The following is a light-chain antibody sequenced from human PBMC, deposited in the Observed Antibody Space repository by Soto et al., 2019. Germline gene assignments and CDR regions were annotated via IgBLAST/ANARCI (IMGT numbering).Light chain of an antibody. CDR1: ISDIGGYNY. CDR3: SSSTSSSTFVI. CDR2: EVS. Sequence: QSVLTQPASVSGSHGQSITISCTGTISDIGGYNYVSWYQQYPGKAPKLMISEVSNRPSGVSNRFSASKSGNTASLTISGLLAEDEATYHCSSSTSSSTFVIFGGGTKFTVL. J-gene: IGLJ2*01. V-gene: IGLV2-14*01.